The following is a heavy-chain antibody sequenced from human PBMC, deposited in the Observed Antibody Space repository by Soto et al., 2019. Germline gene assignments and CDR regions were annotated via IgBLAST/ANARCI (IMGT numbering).Heavy chain of an antibody. CDR3: ARDKGRYDSGMDV. D-gene: IGHD3-9*01. V-gene: IGHV4-59*01. J-gene: IGHJ6*02. Sequence: PSETLSLTCTVSGGSISSYYWSWIRQPPGKGLEWIGYIFSTGSTKYTPSLKSRVTISVDRSRNHFSLNLSSVTAADTAVYYCARDKGRYDSGMDVWGQGTTVTVS. CDR1: GGSISSYY. CDR2: IFSTGST.